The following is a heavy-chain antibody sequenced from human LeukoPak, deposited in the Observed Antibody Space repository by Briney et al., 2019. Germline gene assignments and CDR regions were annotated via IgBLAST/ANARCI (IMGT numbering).Heavy chain of an antibody. J-gene: IGHJ4*02. CDR3: TRNSGSYVEHDY. CDR1: GFSFGDYA. V-gene: IGHV3-49*04. CDR2: ITSGGTT. D-gene: IGHD1-26*01. Sequence: PGGSLRLSCTASGFSFGDYAIIWVRRAPGKGLEWVGFITSGGTTEYAASVKGRFTISRDVSKSIAYLQMNSLKTEDTALYYCTRNSGSYVEHDYWGQGTLVTVSS.